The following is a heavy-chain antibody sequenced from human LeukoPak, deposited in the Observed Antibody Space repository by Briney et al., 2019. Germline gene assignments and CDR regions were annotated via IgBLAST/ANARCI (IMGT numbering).Heavy chain of an antibody. V-gene: IGHV4-4*02. CDR2: IYHSGST. CDR3: ARGIVLMVYSYYYYYMDV. J-gene: IGHJ6*03. CDR1: GGSISSSNW. Sequence: SGTLSLTCAVSGGSISSSNWWSWVRQPPGKGLEWIGEIYHSGSTNYNPSLKSRVTISVDKSKNQFSLKLSSVTAADTAVYYCARGIVLMVYSYYYYYMDVWGKGTTVTVSS. D-gene: IGHD2-8*01.